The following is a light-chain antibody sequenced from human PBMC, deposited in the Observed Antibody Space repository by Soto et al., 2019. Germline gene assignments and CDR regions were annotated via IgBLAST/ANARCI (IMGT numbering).Light chain of an antibody. CDR1: QVISSY. V-gene: IGKV1-9*01. Sequence: EIHMTQSPSSLSVSVGDRVTITCLASQVISSYLSWYQQKPVKAPKLLIYAASTLQSGFPSRFSGSGSGTDFTLTISSLQPEDFATYYCQPLNSYPITFGQGTRLEIK. CDR2: AAS. CDR3: QPLNSYPIT. J-gene: IGKJ5*01.